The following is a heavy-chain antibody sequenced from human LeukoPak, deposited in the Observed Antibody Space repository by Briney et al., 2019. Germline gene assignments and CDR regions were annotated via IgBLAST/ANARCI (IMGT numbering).Heavy chain of an antibody. Sequence: GGSLRLSCAASGFIFSNYVMHWARQTPGKGLEWVAVISYDGSNKYYADSVKGRFTISRDNSKNTLYLQMNSLRPEDTAVYYCARDLGGGGYYYMDVWGKGTTVTVSS. J-gene: IGHJ6*03. CDR3: ARDLGGGGYYYMDV. CDR1: GFIFSNYV. CDR2: ISYDGSNK. V-gene: IGHV3-30*01. D-gene: IGHD3-16*01.